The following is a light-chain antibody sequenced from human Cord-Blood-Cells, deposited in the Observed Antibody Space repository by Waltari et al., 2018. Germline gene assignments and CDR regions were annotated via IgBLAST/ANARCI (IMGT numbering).Light chain of an antibody. Sequence: QSALTQPASVSGSPGQSIRIPCTGPSSAVGGYNYLSWYQQHTCKAPKLMIYEVSNRPSGVSKRFSGSKSGNTASLTISGLQAEDEADYYCSSYTSSSTVVFGGGTKLTGL. CDR3: SSYTSSSTVV. CDR2: EVS. J-gene: IGLJ2*01. V-gene: IGLV2-14*01. CDR1: SSAVGGYNY.